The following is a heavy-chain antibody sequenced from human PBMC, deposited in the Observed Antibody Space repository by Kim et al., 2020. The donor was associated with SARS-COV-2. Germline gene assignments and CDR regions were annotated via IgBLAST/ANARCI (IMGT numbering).Heavy chain of an antibody. V-gene: IGHV4-59*01. D-gene: IGHD5-18*01. CDR2: IYYSGST. CDR3: ARGKGGGGYTFDY. CDR1: GGSISDYY. J-gene: IGHJ4*02. Sequence: SETLSLTCTVSGGSISDYYWSWIRQPPGKGLEWIGHIYYSGSTNYNPSLKSRITISVDTSKNQFSLKLSSVTAADTAVYYCARGKGGGGYTFDYWGQGTLVTVSS.